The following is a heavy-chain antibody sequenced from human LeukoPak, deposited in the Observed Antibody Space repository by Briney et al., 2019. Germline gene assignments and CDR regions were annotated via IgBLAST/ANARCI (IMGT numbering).Heavy chain of an antibody. CDR1: GFTFSSYS. D-gene: IGHD1-26*01. Sequence: GSLRLSCAASGFTFSSYSMNWVRQAPGKGLEWVSYISSSSSTIYYADSVKGRFTISRDNAKNSLYLQMNSLRAEDTAVYYCARAYSGRLAYFDYWGQGTLVTVSS. CDR2: ISSSSSTI. CDR3: ARAYSGRLAYFDY. V-gene: IGHV3-48*01. J-gene: IGHJ4*02.